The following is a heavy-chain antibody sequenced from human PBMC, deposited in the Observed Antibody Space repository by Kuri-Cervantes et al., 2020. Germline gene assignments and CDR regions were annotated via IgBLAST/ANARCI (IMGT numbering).Heavy chain of an antibody. J-gene: IGHJ4*02. V-gene: IGHV1-18*01. Sequence: ASVKVSCKASGYTFTSYGISWVRQAPGQGLEWMGWISAYNGNTNYAQKLQGRVTMTTDTSTSTAYMELRSLRSDDTAVYYCAREPWDQALSSNDYWCQGTLVTVSS. D-gene: IGHD1-26*01. CDR2: ISAYNGNT. CDR3: AREPWDQALSSNDY. CDR1: GYTFTSYG.